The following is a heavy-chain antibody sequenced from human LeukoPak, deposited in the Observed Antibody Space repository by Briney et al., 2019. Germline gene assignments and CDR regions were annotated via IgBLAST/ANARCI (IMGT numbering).Heavy chain of an antibody. CDR1: GGSISSYY. V-gene: IGHV4-4*07. CDR2: IYTSGST. J-gene: IGHJ4*02. D-gene: IGHD3-22*01. Sequence: KASETLSLTCTVSGGSISSYYWSWIRQPAGKGLEWIGRIYTSGSTNHNPSLKSRVTMSVDTSKNQFSLKLSSVTAADTAVYYCARDGYDSSGTYYFDYWGQGTLVTVSS. CDR3: ARDGYDSSGTYYFDY.